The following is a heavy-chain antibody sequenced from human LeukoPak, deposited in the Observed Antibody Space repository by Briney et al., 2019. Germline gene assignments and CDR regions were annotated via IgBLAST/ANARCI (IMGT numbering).Heavy chain of an antibody. CDR1: GFTFSNYW. V-gene: IGHV3-74*01. CDR2: IYTDGSST. CDR3: AKELTLLDYGRGYYYYGLDV. Sequence: GGSLRLSCAASGFTFSNYWMHWVRQAPGKGLVWVSRIYTDGSSTNYADSVKGRFTISRDNSRNTLYLQMNSLSADDTAVYHCAKELTLLDYGRGYYYYGLDVWGQGTTLTVSS. J-gene: IGHJ6*02. D-gene: IGHD4-17*01.